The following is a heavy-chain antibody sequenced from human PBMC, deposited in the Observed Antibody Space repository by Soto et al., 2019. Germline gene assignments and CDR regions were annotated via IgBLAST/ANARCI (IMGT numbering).Heavy chain of an antibody. Sequence: GGSLRLSCAASGFTFSSYSMNWVRQAPGKGLEWVAVIWYDGSNKYYADSVKGRFTISRDNSKNTLYLQMNSLRAEDTAVYYCARDGAVASPYWGQGTLVTVSS. CDR3: ARDGAVASPY. J-gene: IGHJ4*02. D-gene: IGHD6-19*01. CDR1: GFTFSSYS. V-gene: IGHV3-33*08. CDR2: IWYDGSNK.